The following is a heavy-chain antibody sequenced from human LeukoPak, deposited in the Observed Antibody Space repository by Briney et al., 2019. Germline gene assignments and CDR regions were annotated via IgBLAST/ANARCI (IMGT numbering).Heavy chain of an antibody. Sequence: GGSLRLSCAAYGFTFSSYWMHWVRQAPGKGLVWVSRINSDGSSTSYADSVKGRFTISRDNAKNTLYLQMNSLRAEDTAVYYCARDVSGDNFDYWGQGTLVTVSS. CDR3: ARDVSGDNFDY. CDR2: INSDGSST. J-gene: IGHJ4*02. V-gene: IGHV3-74*01. CDR1: GFTFSSYW. D-gene: IGHD3-10*01.